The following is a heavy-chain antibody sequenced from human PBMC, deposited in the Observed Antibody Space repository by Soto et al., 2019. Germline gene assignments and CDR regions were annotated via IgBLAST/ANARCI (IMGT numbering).Heavy chain of an antibody. V-gene: IGHV1-8*01. CDR2: MNPNSGNT. CDR3: ARGGSSGSYPILRDFDY. D-gene: IGHD1-26*01. Sequence: QVQLVQSGAEVKKPGASVKVSCKASGYTFTSYDINWVRQATGQGLEWMGWMNPNSGNTGYAQKFQGRVTMTRXXSXSXXYMELSSLRSEDTAVYYCARGGSSGSYPILRDFDYWGQGTLVTVSS. CDR1: GYTFTSYD. J-gene: IGHJ4*02.